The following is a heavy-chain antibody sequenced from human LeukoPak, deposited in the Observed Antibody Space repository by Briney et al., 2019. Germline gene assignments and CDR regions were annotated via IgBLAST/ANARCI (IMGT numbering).Heavy chain of an antibody. Sequence: ASVKVSCKASVYTFTSYGIHWVRQAPGQGLEWMGWISAYNGNTDYAQKLQGRVTMTTDTSTSTAYMELRSLRSDDTAVYYCARDFGRWFFDYWGQGTLVTVSS. CDR1: VYTFTSYG. CDR2: ISAYNGNT. D-gene: IGHD4-23*01. CDR3: ARDFGRWFFDY. V-gene: IGHV1-18*01. J-gene: IGHJ4*02.